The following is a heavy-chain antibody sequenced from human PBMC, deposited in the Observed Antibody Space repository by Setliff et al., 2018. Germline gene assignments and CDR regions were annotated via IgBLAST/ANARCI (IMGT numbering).Heavy chain of an antibody. Sequence: SETLSLTCAVSGYSISSGYNWGWIRQPPGKGLEWIGSIYYRGSTSYNSSLKSRVSISVDTSKNQFSLNLNAVTAADTAVYYCATLTGDRGVDYWGQGRLVTVAS. CDR3: ATLTGDRGVDY. D-gene: IGHD7-27*01. V-gene: IGHV4-38-2*01. CDR1: GYSISSGYN. CDR2: IYYRGST. J-gene: IGHJ4*02.